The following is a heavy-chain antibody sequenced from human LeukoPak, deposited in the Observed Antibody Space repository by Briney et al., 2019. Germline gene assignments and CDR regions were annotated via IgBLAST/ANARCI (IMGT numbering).Heavy chain of an antibody. CDR3: ASVRHDPLEYYYYIDV. CDR1: GDSLSRYY. CDR2: INPSGSP. Sequence: PSETLSLTCAVYGDSLSRYYWTWIRQPPGKGLEWLEEINPSGSPDYNPSLKSRATISLDTSKNQFSLRLASVTAADTALYYCASVRHDPLEYYYYIDVWATGTTVTVSS. V-gene: IGHV4-34*01. J-gene: IGHJ6*03. D-gene: IGHD2/OR15-2a*01.